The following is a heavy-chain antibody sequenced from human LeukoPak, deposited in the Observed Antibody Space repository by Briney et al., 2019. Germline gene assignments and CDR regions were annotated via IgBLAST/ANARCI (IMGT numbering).Heavy chain of an antibody. J-gene: IGHJ6*03. CDR2: IRYDGSNK. Sequence: PGGSLRLSCAASGFTFSSYGMHWVRQAPGKGLEWVAFIRYDGSNKYYADSVKGRFTISRDNSKNTLYLQMNSLRAEDTAVYYCAKSSGWYVDYYYYMDVWGKGTTVTVSS. D-gene: IGHD6-19*01. V-gene: IGHV3-30*02. CDR1: GFTFSSYG. CDR3: AKSSGWYVDYYYYMDV.